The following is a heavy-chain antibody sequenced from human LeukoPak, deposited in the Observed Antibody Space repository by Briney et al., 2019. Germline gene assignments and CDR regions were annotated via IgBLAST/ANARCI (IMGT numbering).Heavy chain of an antibody. CDR1: GFTFSSYE. V-gene: IGHV3-48*03. D-gene: IGHD3-10*01. Sequence: GGYLRLSGAASGFTFSSYEMNWVRQAPGKGREWGSYISSSGSTIYYADAVKGRFTTSRDNAKNSLYLQMNSLRAEDTAVYSCAKDRWFGELYPNWFDPWGQGTLVTVSS. J-gene: IGHJ5*02. CDR2: ISSSGSTI. CDR3: AKDRWFGELYPNWFDP.